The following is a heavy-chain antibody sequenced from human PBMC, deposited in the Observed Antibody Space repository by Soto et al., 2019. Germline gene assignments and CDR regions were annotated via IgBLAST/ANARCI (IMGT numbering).Heavy chain of an antibody. J-gene: IGHJ4*02. Sequence: SETLSLTCAVSGGSISSGGYSWSWIRQPPGKGLEWIGYIYHSGSTYYNPSLKSRVTISVDRSKNQFSLKLSSVTAADTAVYYCATSDYYGSGSYGYWGQGTLVTVSS. V-gene: IGHV4-30-2*01. D-gene: IGHD3-10*01. CDR2: IYHSGST. CDR1: GGSISSGGYS. CDR3: ATSDYYGSGSYGY.